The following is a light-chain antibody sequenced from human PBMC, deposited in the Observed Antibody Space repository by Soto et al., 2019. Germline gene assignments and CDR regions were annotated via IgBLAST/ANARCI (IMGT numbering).Light chain of an antibody. CDR2: DAS. CDR3: QQYATRPWT. Sequence: EIVLTQSPGTLSLSPGERATLSCRARQSVSGSYLAWYQQKPGQSPRLLIHDASSRATGIPDRFSGSGSGTDFTLTISRLEPEDFAVYYCQQYATRPWTFGQETKVESK. J-gene: IGKJ1*01. CDR1: QSVSGSY. V-gene: IGKV3-20*01.